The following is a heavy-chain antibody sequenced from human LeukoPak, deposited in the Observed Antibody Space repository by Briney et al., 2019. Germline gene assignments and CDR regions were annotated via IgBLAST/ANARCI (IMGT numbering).Heavy chain of an antibody. CDR2: MSYTGST. CDR3: ARMGTSHLALDHHYIDL. D-gene: IGHD7-27*01. CDR1: GASISTSGYY. V-gene: IGHV4-39*01. J-gene: IGHJ4*02. Sequence: SETLSLICTVSGASISTSGYYWGWVRQSPGKGLEYVAAMSYTGSTFYNPSLSSRVTLSLGTSRTQFSLSLDSVTAEDTAVYYCARMGTSHLALDHHYIDLSAQGSLVTVSS.